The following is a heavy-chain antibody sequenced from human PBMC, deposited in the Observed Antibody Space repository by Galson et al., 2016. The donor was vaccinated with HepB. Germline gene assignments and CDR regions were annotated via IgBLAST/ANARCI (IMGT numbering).Heavy chain of an antibody. CDR2: IIPIFGTA. CDR1: GGTFSSYA. V-gene: IGHV1-69*06. CDR3: ARTRTVFGVVITGGWFDP. D-gene: IGHD3-3*01. Sequence: SVKVSCKASGGTFSSYAISWVRQAPGQGLEWMGGIIPIFGTANYAQNFQGRVTITADKSTSTAYMELSSLRSEDTAVYYCARTRTVFGVVITGGWFDPWGQGTLVTVSS. J-gene: IGHJ5*02.